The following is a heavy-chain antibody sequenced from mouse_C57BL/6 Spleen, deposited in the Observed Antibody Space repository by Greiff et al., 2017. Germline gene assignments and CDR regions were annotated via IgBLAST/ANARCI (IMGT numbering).Heavy chain of an antibody. CDR2: ISDGGSYT. J-gene: IGHJ2*01. D-gene: IGHD2-5*01. V-gene: IGHV5-4*01. Sequence: EVNVVESGGGLVKPGGSLKLSCAASGFTFSSYAMSWVRQTPEKRLEWVATISDGGSYTYYPDNVKGRFTISRDNAKNNLYLQMSHLKSEDTAMYYCARDRAYYSNPYFDYWSQGTTLTVSS. CDR1: GFTFSSYA. CDR3: ARDRAYYSNPYFDY.